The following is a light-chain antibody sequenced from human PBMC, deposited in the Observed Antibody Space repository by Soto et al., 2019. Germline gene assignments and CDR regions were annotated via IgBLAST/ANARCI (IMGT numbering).Light chain of an antibody. CDR1: QSISSW. CDR2: DAS. V-gene: IGKV1-5*01. J-gene: IGKJ2*01. CDR3: QQYKGNT. Sequence: DIQMTQSPSTLSASVGDRVTITWRASQSISSWLAWYQQKPGKAPKLLIYDASSLESGVPSRFSGSGSGTQFTLTISSLQPDDFATYYCQQYKGNTFGQGTKLEIK.